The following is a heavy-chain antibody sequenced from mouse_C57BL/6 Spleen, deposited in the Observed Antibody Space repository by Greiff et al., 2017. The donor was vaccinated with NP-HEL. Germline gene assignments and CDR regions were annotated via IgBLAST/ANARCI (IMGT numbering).Heavy chain of an antibody. CDR3: ARRDYYGSSSFDY. CDR2: IDPSDSYT. D-gene: IGHD1-1*01. CDR1: GYTFTSYW. V-gene: IGHV1-50*01. J-gene: IGHJ2*01. Sequence: QVQLQQPGAELVKPGASVKLSCKASGYTFTSYWMQWVKQRPGQGLEWIGEIDPSDSYTNYNQKFKGKATLTVDTSSSTAYMQLSSLTSEDSAVYYCARRDYYGSSSFDYWGQGTTLTVSS.